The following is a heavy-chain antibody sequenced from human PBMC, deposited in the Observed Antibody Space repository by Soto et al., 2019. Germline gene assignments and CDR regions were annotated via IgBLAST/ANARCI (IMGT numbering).Heavy chain of an antibody. V-gene: IGHV1-69*13. J-gene: IGHJ6*02. CDR2: IIPIFGTA. CDR3: ARGAIFGVVTSSQYGMDV. D-gene: IGHD3-3*01. CDR1: GGTFSSYA. Sequence: SVKVSCKASGGTFSSYAISWVRQAPGQGLEWMGGIIPIFGTANYAQKFRGRVTITADESTSTAYMELSSLRSEDTAVYYCARGAIFGVVTSSQYGMDVWGQGTTVT.